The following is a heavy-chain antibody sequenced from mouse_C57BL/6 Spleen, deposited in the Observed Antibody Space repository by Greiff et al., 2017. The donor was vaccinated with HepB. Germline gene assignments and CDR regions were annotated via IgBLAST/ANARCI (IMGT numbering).Heavy chain of an antibody. Sequence: EVQLVESGGGLVQPKGSLKLSCAASGFSFNTYAMNWVRQAPGKGLEWVARIRSKSNNYATYYADSVKDRFTISRDDSESMLYLQMNNLKTEDTAMYYCVRFPPYYYGSSYLDYWGQGTSVTVSS. D-gene: IGHD1-1*01. J-gene: IGHJ4*01. CDR3: VRFPPYYYGSSYLDY. V-gene: IGHV10-1*01. CDR2: IRSKSNNYAT. CDR1: GFSFNTYA.